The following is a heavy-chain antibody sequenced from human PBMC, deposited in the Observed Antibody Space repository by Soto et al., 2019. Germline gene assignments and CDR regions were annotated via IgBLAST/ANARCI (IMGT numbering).Heavy chain of an antibody. Sequence: GASVKVSCKASGYTFTSYDINWVRQATGQGLEWMGWMNPNSGNTGYAQKFQGRVTMTRNTSISTAYMELSSLRSEDTAVYYCARGREQPYYYYYGMDVWGQGTTVT. J-gene: IGHJ6*02. CDR2: MNPNSGNT. V-gene: IGHV1-8*01. CDR1: GYTFTSYD. CDR3: ARGREQPYYYYYGMDV. D-gene: IGHD6-13*01.